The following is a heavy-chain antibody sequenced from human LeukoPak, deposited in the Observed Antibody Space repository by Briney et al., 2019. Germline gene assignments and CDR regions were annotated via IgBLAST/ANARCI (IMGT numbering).Heavy chain of an antibody. V-gene: IGHV3-21*01. CDR2: ISSSSYI. CDR1: GFTFSSYS. CDR3: AKAFYRGVRGVAYYFDY. D-gene: IGHD3-10*01. J-gene: IGHJ4*02. Sequence: GGSLRLSCAASGFTFSSYSMNWVRQAPGKGLEWVSSISSSSYIYYADSVKGRFTISRDNAKNSLYLQMNSLRAEDTAVYYCAKAFYRGVRGVAYYFDYWGQGTLVTVSS.